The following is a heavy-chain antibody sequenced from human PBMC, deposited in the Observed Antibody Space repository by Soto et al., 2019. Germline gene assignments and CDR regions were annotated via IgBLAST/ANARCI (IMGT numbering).Heavy chain of an antibody. J-gene: IGHJ5*02. CDR3: ARDSWFDT. Sequence: EVQLVESGGGLVQPGGSLRLSCAASGFTFSSYSMNWVRQAPGKGLEWVRQAPGKGLEWVSYISSSSSTIYYADSVKGRFTISRDNAKNSVYLQMNSLRDEDTAVYYCARDSWFDTWGQGTLVTVCS. V-gene: IGHV3-48*02. CDR1: GFTFSSYS. CDR2: ISSSSSTI.